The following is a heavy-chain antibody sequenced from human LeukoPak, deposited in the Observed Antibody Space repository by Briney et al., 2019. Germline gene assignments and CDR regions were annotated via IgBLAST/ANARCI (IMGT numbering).Heavy chain of an antibody. CDR2: INPNSGGT. CDR3: ARRYCTNGVCAGNFDY. D-gene: IGHD2-8*01. Sequence: ASVKVCCKASGYTFTGYYMHWVRQAPGQGVEWMGWINPNSGGTNYAQKFQGRVTMTRDTSISTAYMELSRLRSDDTAVYYCARRYCTNGVCAGNFDYWGQGTLVTVSS. V-gene: IGHV1-2*02. CDR1: GYTFTGYY. J-gene: IGHJ4*02.